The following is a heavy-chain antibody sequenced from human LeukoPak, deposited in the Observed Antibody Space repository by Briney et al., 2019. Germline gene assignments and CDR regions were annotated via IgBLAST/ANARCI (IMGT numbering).Heavy chain of an antibody. J-gene: IGHJ4*02. CDR2: IYYSGST. Sequence: SKTLSLTCTVSGGSISSYYWSWIRQPPGKGLGWIGYIYYSGSTNYNPSLKSRVTISVDTSKNQFSLKLSSVTAADTAVYYCARANYDFWSGYYTGSYFDYWGQGTLVTVSS. CDR3: ARANYDFWSGYYTGSYFDY. V-gene: IGHV4-59*01. D-gene: IGHD3-3*01. CDR1: GGSISSYY.